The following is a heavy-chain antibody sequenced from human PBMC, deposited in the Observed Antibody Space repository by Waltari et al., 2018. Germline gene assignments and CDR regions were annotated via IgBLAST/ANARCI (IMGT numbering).Heavy chain of an antibody. D-gene: IGHD1-7*01. J-gene: IGHJ3*02. CDR2: IYYSGVT. Sequence: QVQLRASGPGLVKPSETLSLTCVISGGSLSRKLFWGWIRHAPEKGLEWIGNIYYSGVTYYSPFLKSRVFISIDTPRRQFSLKLTSVTAADTAVYYCARVLTTGTVAFDIWGQGTLVTVSS. V-gene: IGHV4-38-2*01. CDR3: ARVLTTGTVAFDI. CDR1: GGSLSRKLF.